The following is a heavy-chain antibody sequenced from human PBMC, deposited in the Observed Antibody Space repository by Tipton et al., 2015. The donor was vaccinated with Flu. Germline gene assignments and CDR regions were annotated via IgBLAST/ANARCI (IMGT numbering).Heavy chain of an antibody. CDR1: GGSISSSNYY. CDR2: IYYSGST. J-gene: IGHJ5*02. V-gene: IGHV4-39*07. Sequence: TLSLTCSVSGGSISSSNYYWGWSRQPPGKGLEWIGSIYYSGSTYYNPSLKSRVTISVDTSKNQFSLKLTSVTAADTAVYYCARDPGSRMFDPWGQGTLVTVSS. CDR3: ARDPGSRMFDP. D-gene: IGHD6-13*01.